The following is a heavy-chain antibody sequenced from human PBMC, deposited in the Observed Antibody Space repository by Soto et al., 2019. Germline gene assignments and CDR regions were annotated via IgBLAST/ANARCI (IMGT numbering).Heavy chain of an antibody. J-gene: IGHJ4*02. CDR1: GYTFTNYG. V-gene: IGHV1-18*01. CDR3: ARVSGSGWYSWGY. Sequence: QVQLVQSGAEVKKPGASVKVSCKASGYTFTNYGISWVRQAPGQGLEWMGWINTYNGNTNYAQKLQGRVTMTTDTPTSPAYVEMSSLKSDDTAVYSCARVSGSGWYSWGYCGQGTLVTVSS. CDR2: INTYNGNT. D-gene: IGHD6-19*01.